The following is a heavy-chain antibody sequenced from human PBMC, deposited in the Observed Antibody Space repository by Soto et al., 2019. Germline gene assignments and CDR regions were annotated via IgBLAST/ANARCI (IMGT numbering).Heavy chain of an antibody. CDR1: GYSFTSYW. V-gene: IGHV5-51*01. D-gene: IGHD2-15*01. CDR2: IYPGDSDT. CDR3: ARLGGYCSGGSCYPSPIDY. J-gene: IGHJ4*02. Sequence: GESLKISCKGSGYSFTSYWIGWVRQMPGKGLEWMGIIYPGDSDTRYSPSFQGQVTISADKSISTAYLQWSSLKASDTAMYYCARLGGYCSGGSCYPSPIDYWGQGTLVTVSS.